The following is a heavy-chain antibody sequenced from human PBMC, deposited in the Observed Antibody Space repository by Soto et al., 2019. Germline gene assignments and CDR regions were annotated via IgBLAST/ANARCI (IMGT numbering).Heavy chain of an antibody. CDR3: ARAVATPTPTYYYYYGMDV. V-gene: IGHV1-3*01. Sequence: ASVKVSCKASGYTFTSYAMHWVRQAPGQRLEWMGWINAGNGNTKYSQKFQGRVTITRDTSASTAYMELSSLRSEDTAVYYCARAVATPTPTYYYYYGMDVWGQGTTVTVSS. CDR1: GYTFTSYA. CDR2: INAGNGNT. J-gene: IGHJ6*02. D-gene: IGHD5-12*01.